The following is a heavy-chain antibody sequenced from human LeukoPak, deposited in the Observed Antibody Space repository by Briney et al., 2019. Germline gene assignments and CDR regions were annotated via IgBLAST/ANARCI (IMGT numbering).Heavy chain of an antibody. Sequence: ASVKVSCKASGYTFSRYGTSWVRQAPGHGLEWMGWISAYNGNAKYAQTLQGRVTMTTDTSTSTAYMELRSLTSDDTAVYYCARTVDSYNWRENWFDPWGQGTLVTVSS. V-gene: IGHV1-18*01. J-gene: IGHJ5*02. CDR1: GYTFSRYG. CDR2: ISAYNGNA. CDR3: ARTVDSYNWRENWFDP. D-gene: IGHD1-20*01.